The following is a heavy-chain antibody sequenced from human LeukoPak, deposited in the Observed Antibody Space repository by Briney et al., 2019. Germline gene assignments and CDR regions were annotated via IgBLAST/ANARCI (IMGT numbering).Heavy chain of an antibody. CDR1: WDSVSSNSAA. Sequence: SQSLSLTRAISWDSVSSNSAACNWISQSPSRGVEWVWRTYYRSKGYNDYAVSMKSRITINPDTCKNHLYLHLDSVTPADAAVYYCDRDLCRNANDAFDIWGQGTMVTVSS. CDR2: TYYRSKGYN. J-gene: IGHJ3*02. CDR3: DRDLCRNANDAFDI. D-gene: IGHD1-14*01. V-gene: IGHV6-1*01.